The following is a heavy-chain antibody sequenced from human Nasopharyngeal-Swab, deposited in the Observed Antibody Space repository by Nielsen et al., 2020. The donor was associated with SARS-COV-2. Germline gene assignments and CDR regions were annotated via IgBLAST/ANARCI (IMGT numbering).Heavy chain of an antibody. D-gene: IGHD3-22*01. Sequence: GESLKISCAASGFTFSDYYMSWIRQAPGKGLEWVSYISSSGSTIYYADSVKGRFTISRDNAKNSLYLQMNSLRAEDTAVYYCAKERYYYDSSGYLLYYWGQGTLVTVSS. J-gene: IGHJ4*02. V-gene: IGHV3-11*01. CDR3: AKERYYYDSSGYLLYY. CDR1: GFTFSDYY. CDR2: ISSSGSTI.